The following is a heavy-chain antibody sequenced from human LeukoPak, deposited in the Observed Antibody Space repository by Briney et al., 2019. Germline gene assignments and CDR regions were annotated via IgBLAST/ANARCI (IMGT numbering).Heavy chain of an antibody. Sequence: PGGSLRLSCAASGFTFSSYAMSWVRQAPGKGLEWVSAISGSGGSTYYADSVKGRFTISRDNSKNTLYLQMNSLRAEDTAVYYYAKDRIYDYGDSHFDYWGQGTLVTVSS. CDR1: GFTFSSYA. J-gene: IGHJ4*02. D-gene: IGHD4-17*01. V-gene: IGHV3-23*01. CDR3: AKDRIYDYGDSHFDY. CDR2: ISGSGGST.